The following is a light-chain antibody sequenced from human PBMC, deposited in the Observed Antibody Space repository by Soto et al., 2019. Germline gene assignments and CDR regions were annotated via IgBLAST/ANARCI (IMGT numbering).Light chain of an antibody. Sequence: QSALTQPASVSGSPGQSITISCTGTSSDVGGYNYVSWYQQHPGKAPKFMIYDVSNRPSGVSSRFSGSKSGNTASLTISGLQAEDEADYFCSSYTSPSTYVIFCEGTKLTVL. CDR2: DVS. J-gene: IGLJ2*01. CDR3: SSYTSPSTYVI. V-gene: IGLV2-14*01. CDR1: SSDVGGYNY.